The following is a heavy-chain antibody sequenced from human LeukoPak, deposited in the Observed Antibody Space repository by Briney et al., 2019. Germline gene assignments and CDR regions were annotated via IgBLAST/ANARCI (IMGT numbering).Heavy chain of an antibody. CDR1: GGTFSSYA. CDR2: IIPIFGTA. CDR3: ARGYCSSTSCYTGNVYFDY. V-gene: IGHV1-69*01. J-gene: IGHJ4*02. Sequence: GSSVKVSCKASGGTFSSYAISWVRQAPGQGLEWMEGIIPIFGTANYAQKFQGRVTITADESTSTAYMELSSLRSEDTAVYYCARGYCSSTSCYTGNVYFDYWGQGTLVTVSS. D-gene: IGHD2-2*02.